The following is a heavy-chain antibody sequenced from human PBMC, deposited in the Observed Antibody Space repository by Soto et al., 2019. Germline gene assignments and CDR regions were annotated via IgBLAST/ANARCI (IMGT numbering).Heavy chain of an antibody. D-gene: IGHD3-10*01. CDR1: GGSISSGGYY. CDR3: GREDGLWGSGSGFLDY. V-gene: IGHV4-31*03. J-gene: IGHJ4*02. CDR2: IYYSGST. Sequence: QVQLQESGPGLVKPSQTLSLTCTVSGGSISSGGYYWSWIRQHPGKGLEWIGYIYYSGSTYYNPSLKSRVTISVDTAKNQFSLKLSSVTAADTAVYYWGREDGLWGSGSGFLDYWGQGTLVTVSS.